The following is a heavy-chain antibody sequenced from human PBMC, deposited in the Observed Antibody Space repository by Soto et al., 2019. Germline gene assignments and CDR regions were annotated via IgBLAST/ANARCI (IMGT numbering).Heavy chain of an antibody. Sequence: PGGSLRLSCAASGFTFSSYAVSWVRQAPGKGLEWVSAISGSGGSTYYADSVKGRFTISRDNSKNTLYLQMNSLRAEDTAVYYCAKDRGTSSSWYLRVPWGQGTLVTAPQ. CDR2: ISGSGGST. D-gene: IGHD6-13*01. CDR3: AKDRGTSSSWYLRVP. V-gene: IGHV3-23*01. CDR1: GFTFSSYA. J-gene: IGHJ5*02.